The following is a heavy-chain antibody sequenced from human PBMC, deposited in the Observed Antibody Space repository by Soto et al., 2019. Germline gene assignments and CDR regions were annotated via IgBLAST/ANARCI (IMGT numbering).Heavy chain of an antibody. D-gene: IGHD3-3*01. V-gene: IGHV4-59*01. J-gene: IGHJ4*02. CDR3: ARVGAHYDFWSGYYTGFDY. Sequence: LSLTCTVSGGPISSYYWSWIRQPPGKGLEWIGYIYYSGSTNYNPSLKSRVTISVDTSKNQFSLKLSSVTAADTAVYYCARVGAHYDFWSGYYTGFDYWGQGTLVTVSS. CDR1: GGPISSYY. CDR2: IYYSGST.